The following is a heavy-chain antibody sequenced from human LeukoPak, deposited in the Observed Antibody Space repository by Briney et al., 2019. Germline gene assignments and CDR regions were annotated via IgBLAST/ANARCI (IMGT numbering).Heavy chain of an antibody. CDR2: IYWNSGSI. Sequence: GRSLRLSCAASGFTFDDYAMHWVRQAPGKGLEWVSGIYWNSGSIGYADSVKGRFTISRDNAKNSLYLQMNSLRAEDTAVYYCARDQPPRTYYDFWSGAFDYWGQGTLVTVSS. CDR1: GFTFDDYA. J-gene: IGHJ4*02. D-gene: IGHD3-3*01. CDR3: ARDQPPRTYYDFWSGAFDY. V-gene: IGHV3-9*01.